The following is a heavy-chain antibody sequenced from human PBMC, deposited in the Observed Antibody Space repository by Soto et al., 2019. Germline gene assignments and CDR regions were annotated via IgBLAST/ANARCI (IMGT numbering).Heavy chain of an antibody. CDR3: ARDWGVIAVADAFDI. CDR1: GFTFSSYS. J-gene: IGHJ3*02. V-gene: IGHV3-48*01. Sequence: EVQLVESGGGLVQPGGSLRLSCAASGFTFSSYSMNWVRQAPGKGLEWVSYISSSSSTIYYADSVKGRFTISRDNAKNSLYLQMNSLRAEDTAVYYYARDWGVIAVADAFDIWGQGTMVTVSS. CDR2: ISSSSSTI. D-gene: IGHD6-19*01.